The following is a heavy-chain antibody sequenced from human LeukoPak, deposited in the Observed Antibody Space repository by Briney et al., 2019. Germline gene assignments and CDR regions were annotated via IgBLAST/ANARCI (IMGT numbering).Heavy chain of an antibody. J-gene: IGHJ5*02. Sequence: SETLSLTCTVSGGSVSSYYWSWIRQPPGKGLEWIGYIYYSGSTNYNPSLKSRVTISVDTSKNQFSLKLSSVTAADTAVYYCAGATMVRGVMSVVNHWGQGTLVTVSS. D-gene: IGHD3-10*01. CDR2: IYYSGST. V-gene: IGHV4-59*08. CDR1: GGSVSSYY. CDR3: AGATMVRGVMSVVNH.